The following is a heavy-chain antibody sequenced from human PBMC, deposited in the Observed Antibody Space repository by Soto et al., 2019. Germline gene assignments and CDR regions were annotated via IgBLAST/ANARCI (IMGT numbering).Heavy chain of an antibody. V-gene: IGHV3-30-3*01. J-gene: IGHJ5*02. CDR1: GFSFSNPA. CDR2: ISCDVSGQ. D-gene: IGHD3-10*01. Sequence: GGSLRLSCAASGFSFSNPAMHWVRQAPGKGLEWVAVISCDVSGQDYADSVKGRFTISRDASKNTVYLQMNSLRPEDTAMYYCARDGPTKRIQRWHYYDHWGQGIMVTVSS. CDR3: ARDGPTKRIQRWHYYDH.